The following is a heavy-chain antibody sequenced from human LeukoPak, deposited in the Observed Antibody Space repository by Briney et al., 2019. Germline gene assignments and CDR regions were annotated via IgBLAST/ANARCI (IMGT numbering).Heavy chain of an antibody. CDR3: ASYPQYCSSTSCPLMAFDI. Sequence: PSETLSLTCTVSGGSIYSSSYYWGWIRQPPGKGLEWIGTIYYSGSTYYNPSLKSRVTISVDTSKNQFSLKLTSVTAADTAVYYCASYPQYCSSTSCPLMAFDIWGQGTMVTVSS. V-gene: IGHV4-39*01. CDR1: GGSIYSSSYY. J-gene: IGHJ3*02. D-gene: IGHD2-2*01. CDR2: IYYSGST.